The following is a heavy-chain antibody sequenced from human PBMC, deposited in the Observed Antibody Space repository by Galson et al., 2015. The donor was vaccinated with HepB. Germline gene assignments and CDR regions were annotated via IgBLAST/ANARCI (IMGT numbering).Heavy chain of an antibody. J-gene: IGHJ6*02. CDR2: INHSGTT. D-gene: IGHD3-3*01. Sequence: IRQPPGKGLVWIGEINHSGTTNYNPSLKTRVTISVDASKSQFSLNLSSVTAADTAVYYCARAFRGLWSGLPHYYSAMDVWGQGTTVTVSS. CDR3: ARAFRGLWSGLPHYYSAMDV. V-gene: IGHV4-34*01.